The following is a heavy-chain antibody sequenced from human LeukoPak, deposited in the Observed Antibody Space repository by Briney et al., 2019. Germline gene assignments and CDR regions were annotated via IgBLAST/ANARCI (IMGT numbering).Heavy chain of an antibody. D-gene: IGHD3-10*01. CDR2: ISYDGSNK. CDR1: GFTFSSYG. Sequence: GGSLRLSCAASGFTFSSYGMHWVRQAPGKGLEWVAVISYDGSNKYYADSVKGRFTISRDNSKNTLYLQMNSLRAEDTAVYYCAEESITTSPGTYYYYYYGMDVWGQGTTVTVSS. V-gene: IGHV3-30*18. CDR3: AEESITTSPGTYYYYYYGMDV. J-gene: IGHJ6*02.